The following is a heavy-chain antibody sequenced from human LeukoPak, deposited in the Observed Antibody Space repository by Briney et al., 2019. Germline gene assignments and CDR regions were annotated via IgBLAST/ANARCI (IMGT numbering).Heavy chain of an antibody. D-gene: IGHD3-22*01. Sequence: PSETLSLTCAVSGGSISSGGYSWSWIRQPPGKGLEWIGYIYHSGSTYYNPSLKSRVTISVDRSKNQFSLKLSSVTAADTAVYYCARGHRVGDYYDSSGFDYWGQGTLVTVSS. CDR1: GGSISSGGYS. J-gene: IGHJ4*02. CDR2: IYHSGST. CDR3: ARGHRVGDYYDSSGFDY. V-gene: IGHV4-30-2*01.